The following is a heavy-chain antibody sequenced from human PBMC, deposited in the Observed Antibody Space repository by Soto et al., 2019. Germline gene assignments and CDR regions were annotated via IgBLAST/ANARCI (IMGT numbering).Heavy chain of an antibody. CDR3: ARGVLANWGPENWFDP. CDR2: IYYSGSA. V-gene: IGHV4-31*03. Sequence: QVQLQESGPGLVKPSQTLSLTCSVSGASISRGAYYWSWIRQHPGKGLEWIGNIYYSGSAYYNPSLKSRVAISVDTSQNQFSLRLSSVTAADTAGYYCARGVLANWGPENWFDPWGQGTLVTVSS. J-gene: IGHJ5*02. CDR1: GASISRGAYY. D-gene: IGHD7-27*01.